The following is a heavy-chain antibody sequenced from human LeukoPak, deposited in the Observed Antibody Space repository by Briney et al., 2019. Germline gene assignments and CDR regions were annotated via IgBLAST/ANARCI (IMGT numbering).Heavy chain of an antibody. Sequence: ASVTLSFTASGYAAPNYYVYWVRQAPGQGLEWVGMINPTGLYTRLAQDFQGRVTITRDASTSTVYMEMNSLTCEDTAVYYCTSFESSGYYRFVYWGQGSLVTVSA. CDR3: TSFESSGYYRFVY. CDR1: GYAAPNYY. D-gene: IGHD3-22*01. J-gene: IGHJ4*02. V-gene: IGHV1-46*01. CDR2: INPTGLYT.